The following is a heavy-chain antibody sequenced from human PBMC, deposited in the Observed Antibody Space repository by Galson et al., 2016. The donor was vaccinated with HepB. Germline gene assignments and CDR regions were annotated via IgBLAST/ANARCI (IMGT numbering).Heavy chain of an antibody. CDR2: MYYSGSI. V-gene: IGHV4-59*01. CDR1: GGSISSSY. CDR3: AASRPRYCSGGSCFMDV. Sequence: SETLSLTCTVSGGSISSSYWSWIRQPPGKGLEWIGYMYYSGSIKYNPSLNSRVTMSVDTSKNQISLKLSSVTAADTAVYYCAASRPRYCSGGSCFMDVWGQGTTVTVSS. D-gene: IGHD2-15*01. J-gene: IGHJ6*02.